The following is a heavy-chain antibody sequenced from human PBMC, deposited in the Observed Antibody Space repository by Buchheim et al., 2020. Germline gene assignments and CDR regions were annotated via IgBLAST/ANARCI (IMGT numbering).Heavy chain of an antibody. V-gene: IGHV3-33*01. CDR2: IWDDGSNK. Sequence: QVQLVESGGGVVQPGRSLRLSCAASGFTFSSYGMHWVRQAPGKGLEWVAVIWDDGSNKYYANSGKGRLTISRDNSKNTLYLQMNSLRAEDTAVYYCAREIAMWIQLWSFDYWGQGTL. CDR1: GFTFSSYG. J-gene: IGHJ4*02. CDR3: AREIAMWIQLWSFDY. D-gene: IGHD5-18*01.